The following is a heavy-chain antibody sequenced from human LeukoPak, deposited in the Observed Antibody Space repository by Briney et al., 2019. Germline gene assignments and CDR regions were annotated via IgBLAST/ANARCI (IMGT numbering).Heavy chain of an antibody. CDR2: ISGSGGST. CDR1: GFTFSSYT. D-gene: IGHD4-17*01. V-gene: IGHV3-23*01. CDR3: AKGGNYGDYFDY. Sequence: GGSLRLSCAASGFTFSSYTMSWVRQAPGKGLEWVSAISGSGGSTYYADSVKGRFTISRDNSKNTLYLQMNSLRAEDTAVYYCAKGGNYGDYFDYWGQGTLVTVSS. J-gene: IGHJ4*02.